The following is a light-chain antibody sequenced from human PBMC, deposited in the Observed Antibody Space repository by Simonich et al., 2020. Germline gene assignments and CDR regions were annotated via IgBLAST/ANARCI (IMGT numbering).Light chain of an antibody. Sequence: QSALTQPASVSGSPGQSITISCTGTSSDVGGYNYVSWYQQHPDKAPKLMIYDVSKRPSVVSNRFSGSKSGNTASLTISGLQAEDEADYDCSSYTGSSNWVFGGGTKLTVL. J-gene: IGLJ3*02. CDR2: DVS. V-gene: IGLV2-14*01. CDR1: SSDVGGYNY. CDR3: SSYTGSSNWV.